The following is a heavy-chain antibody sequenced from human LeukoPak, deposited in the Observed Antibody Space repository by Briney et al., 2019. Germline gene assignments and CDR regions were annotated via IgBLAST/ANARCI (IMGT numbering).Heavy chain of an antibody. D-gene: IGHD4/OR15-4a*01. CDR1: GFTFSSYG. CDR3: ARGSYGAYNYCDY. CDR2: IGFDGNNK. J-gene: IGHJ4*02. Sequence: PGGSLRLSCAASGFTFSSYGMHWVRQAPARGLEWVAVIGFDGNNKFYADSVKGRFTISRDNSKNTLYLQMNSLRAEDTAVYYCARGSYGAYNYCDYWGQGTLVTVSP. V-gene: IGHV3-33*01.